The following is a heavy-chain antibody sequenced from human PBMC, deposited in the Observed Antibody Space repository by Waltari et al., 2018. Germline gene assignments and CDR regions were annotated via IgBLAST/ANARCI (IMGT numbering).Heavy chain of an antibody. CDR1: GGSISSTNYY. CDR2: IYYSGNT. V-gene: IGHV4-39*01. J-gene: IGHJ5*02. Sequence: QLRLQESGPGLVKPSDTLSLTCTVSGGSISSTNYYGGWIRQPPGKGLEWIGSIYYSGNTYYNPSLKSRVTMSADTSKNQFSLKLSSVTAADTAVYYCARHQDWVVVSATWFDPWGQGTLVTVSS. CDR3: ARHQDWVVVSATWFDP. D-gene: IGHD2-21*02.